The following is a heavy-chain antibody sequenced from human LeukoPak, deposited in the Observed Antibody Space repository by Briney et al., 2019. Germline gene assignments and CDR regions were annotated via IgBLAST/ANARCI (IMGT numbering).Heavy chain of an antibody. CDR1: GGSFSGYY. J-gene: IGHJ5*02. D-gene: IGHD6-19*01. CDR3: ARGEPSSGWYFPYNWFDP. V-gene: IGHV4-34*01. CDR2: INHSGST. Sequence: SETLSLTCAVYGGSFSGYYWSWIRQPPGKGLEWIGEINHSGSTNYNPSLKSRVTISVDTSKNQFSLKLSSVTAADTAVYYCARGEPSSGWYFPYNWFDPWGQGTLVTISS.